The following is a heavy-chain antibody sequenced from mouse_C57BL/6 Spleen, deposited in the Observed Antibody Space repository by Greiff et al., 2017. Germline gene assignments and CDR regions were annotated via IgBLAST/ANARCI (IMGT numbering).Heavy chain of an antibody. CDR3: AREGHYYGSSYMFAY. V-gene: IGHV1-55*01. CDR1: GYTFTSYW. J-gene: IGHJ3*01. D-gene: IGHD1-1*01. CDR2: IYPGSGST. Sequence: VQLQQSGAELVKPGASVKMSCKASGYTFTSYWITWVKQRPGQGLEWIGDIYPGSGSTNYNEKFKSKATMTVDTSSSTAYMQLSSLTSDDSAVYYCAREGHYYGSSYMFAYWGQGTLVTVSA.